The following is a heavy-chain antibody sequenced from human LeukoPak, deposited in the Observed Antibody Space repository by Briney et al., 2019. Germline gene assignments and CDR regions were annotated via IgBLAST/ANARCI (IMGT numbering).Heavy chain of an antibody. J-gene: IGHJ4*02. D-gene: IGHD2-15*01. V-gene: IGHV3-7*02. CDR2: IKQDGSEK. CDR3: ASSSGSLVGVAAPYYFDY. CDR1: GFTFGSYW. Sequence: HPGGSLRLSCAASGFTFGSYWMSWVRQAPGKGLEWVANIKQDGSEKYYVDSVKGRFTISRDNAKNSLYLQMNSLRAEDTAVYYCASSSGSLVGVAAPYYFDYWGREPWSPSPQ.